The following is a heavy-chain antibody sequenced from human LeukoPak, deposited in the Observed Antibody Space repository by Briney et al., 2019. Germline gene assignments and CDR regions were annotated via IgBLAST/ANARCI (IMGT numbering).Heavy chain of an antibody. D-gene: IGHD3-10*01. CDR1: GYTFTGYY. CDR3: AREVSYGAGFDY. Sequence: ASVKVSCKASGYTFTGYYMHWVRQAPGQGLEWMGWINPNSGGTNYAQKFQGRVTMTRDTSISAAYMELSRLRSDDTAVYYCAREVSYGAGFDYWGQGTLVTVSS. CDR2: INPNSGGT. J-gene: IGHJ4*02. V-gene: IGHV1-2*02.